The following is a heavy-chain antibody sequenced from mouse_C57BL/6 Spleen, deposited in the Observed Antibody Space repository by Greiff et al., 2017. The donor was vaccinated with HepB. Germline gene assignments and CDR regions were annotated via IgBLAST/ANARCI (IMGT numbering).Heavy chain of an antibody. CDR2: ISSGSSTI. CDR3: ARGVTTVVERFAY. D-gene: IGHD1-1*01. CDR1: GFTFSDYG. Sequence: EVQRVESGGGLVKPGGSLKLSCAASGFTFSDYGMHWVRQAPEKGLEWVAYISSGSSTIYYADTVKGRFTISRDNAKNTLFLQMTSLRSEDTAMYYCARGVTTVVERFAYWGQGTLVTVSA. J-gene: IGHJ3*01. V-gene: IGHV5-17*01.